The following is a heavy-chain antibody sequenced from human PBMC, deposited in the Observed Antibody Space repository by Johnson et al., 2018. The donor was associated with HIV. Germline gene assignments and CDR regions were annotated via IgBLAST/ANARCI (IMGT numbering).Heavy chain of an antibody. CDR1: GFTFSSYA. Sequence: QVQLEESGGGFVHPGGSLRLSCAASGFTFSSYAMHWVRQAPGKGLEWVAVIWYDGSNKYYADSVKGRFTISRDNSKNTLYLQMNSLRAEDTAVYYCAKERSGSYSGADAFDIWGQGTMVTVSS. J-gene: IGHJ3*02. CDR2: IWYDGSNK. D-gene: IGHD1-26*01. CDR3: AKERSGSYSGADAFDI. V-gene: IGHV3-33*06.